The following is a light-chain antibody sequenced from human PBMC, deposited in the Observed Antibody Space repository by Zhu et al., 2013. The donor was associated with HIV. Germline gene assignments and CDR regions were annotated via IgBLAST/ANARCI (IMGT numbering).Light chain of an antibody. CDR1: QTVLSSSNNKNF. CDR2: WAS. Sequence: DVVMTQSPDSLAVSLGERATINCKSSQTVLSSSNNKNFLAWYQQSPGQPPKLLFYWASFRESGVPDRFSGSGSGTDFTLTINNLQAEDEAVYYCQQFYSSPWTFGQGTKVEIK. J-gene: IGKJ1*01. V-gene: IGKV4-1*01. CDR3: QQFYSSPWT.